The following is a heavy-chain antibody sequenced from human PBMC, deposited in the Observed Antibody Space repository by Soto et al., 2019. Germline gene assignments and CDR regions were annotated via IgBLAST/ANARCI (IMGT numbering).Heavy chain of an antibody. CDR2: IYYSGST. J-gene: IGHJ4*02. D-gene: IGHD2-15*01. CDR1: GGSISSGGYY. CDR3: ARVVQQDCSGGSCYFGVDY. Sequence: PSETPSLTCTVSGGSISSGGYYWSWIRQHPGKGLEWIGYIYYSGSTYYNPSLKSRVTISVDTSKNQFSLKLSSVTAADTAVYYCARVVQQDCSGGSCYFGVDYWGQGTLVTVSS. V-gene: IGHV4-31*03.